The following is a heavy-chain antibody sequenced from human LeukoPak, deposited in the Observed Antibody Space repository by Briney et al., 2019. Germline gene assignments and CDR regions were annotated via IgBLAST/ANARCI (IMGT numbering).Heavy chain of an antibody. CDR2: ISGSGGST. V-gene: IGHV3-23*01. J-gene: IGHJ4*02. D-gene: IGHD3-9*01. CDR1: GFTFSSYA. CDR3: AETLRYFDWLSDFDY. Sequence: GASLRLSCAASGFTFSSYAMSWVRQAPGKGLEWVSAISGSGGSTYYADSVKGRFTISRDNSKNTLYLQMNSLRAEDTAVYYCAETLRYFDWLSDFDYWGQGTLVTVSS.